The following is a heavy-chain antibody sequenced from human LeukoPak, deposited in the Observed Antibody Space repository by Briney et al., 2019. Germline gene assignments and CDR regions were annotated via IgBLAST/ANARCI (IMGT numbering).Heavy chain of an antibody. V-gene: IGHV3-23*01. D-gene: IGHD3-3*01. CDR1: GFTFSSYA. CDR3: ATEDDFWSGYTNTDAFDI. Sequence: GGSLRLSRAASGFTFSSYAMSWVRQAPGKGLEWVSAISGSGGSTYYADSVKGRFTISRDNAKNSLYLQMNSLRAEDTAVYYCATEDDFWSGYTNTDAFDIWGQGTMVTVSS. CDR2: ISGSGGST. J-gene: IGHJ3*02.